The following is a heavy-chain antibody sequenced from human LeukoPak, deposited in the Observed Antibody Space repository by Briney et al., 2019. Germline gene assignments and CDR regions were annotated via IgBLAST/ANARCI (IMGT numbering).Heavy chain of an antibody. D-gene: IGHD3-10*01. CDR1: GGSVSSGSYY. Sequence: SGTLSLTCAVSGGSVSSGSYYWSWIRQPPGKGLEWIGYIYYSGSTNYNPSLKSRVTISVDTSKNQFSLKLSSVTAADTAVYYCASITMVRGVIISLDYWGQGTLVTVSS. CDR3: ASITMVRGVIISLDY. CDR2: IYYSGST. J-gene: IGHJ4*02. V-gene: IGHV4-61*01.